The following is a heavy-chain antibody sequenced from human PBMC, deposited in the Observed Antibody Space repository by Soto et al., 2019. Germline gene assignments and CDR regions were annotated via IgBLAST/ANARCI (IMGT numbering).Heavy chain of an antibody. D-gene: IGHD2-2*01. CDR3: ARGPDIVLVTAAIDSRYNWFDP. CDR2: MNPNSGNT. CDR1: GYTFTSYD. Sequence: AASVKVSCKASGYTFTSYDINWVRQATGQGLERMGWMNPNSGNTGYAQKFQGRVTMTRNTSISTAYMELSSLRTEDTAVYYCARGPDIVLVTAAIDSRYNWFDPWRQGTLFTVSS. J-gene: IGHJ5*02. V-gene: IGHV1-8*01.